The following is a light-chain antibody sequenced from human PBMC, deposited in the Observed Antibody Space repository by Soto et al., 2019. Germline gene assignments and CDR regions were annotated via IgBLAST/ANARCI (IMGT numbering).Light chain of an antibody. CDR1: SSNIGAGYD. Sequence: QSVLTQPPSVSGAPGQRVTISCTGSSSNIGAGYDVHWYQQLPGRAPKPLIYGNSNRPSGVPDRFSGSKSGTSATLVITGLQAEDEADYFCQSYDNSLSGDVFGTGTKVTVL. CDR2: GNS. J-gene: IGLJ1*01. V-gene: IGLV1-40*01. CDR3: QSYDNSLSGDV.